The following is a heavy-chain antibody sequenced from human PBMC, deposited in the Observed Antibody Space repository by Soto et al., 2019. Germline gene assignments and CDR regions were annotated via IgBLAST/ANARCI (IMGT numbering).Heavy chain of an antibody. V-gene: IGHV4-30-4*01. CDR2: IYYSGST. J-gene: IGHJ6*02. CDR3: ARDPPLSGMDV. Sequence: KPSETLSLTCTVSGGSISSGDYYWSWIRQPPGKGLEWIGYIYYSGSTYYNPSLKSRVTISVDTSKNQFSLKPSSVTAADTAVYYCARDPPLSGMDVWGQGTTVTVSS. CDR1: GGSISSGDYY.